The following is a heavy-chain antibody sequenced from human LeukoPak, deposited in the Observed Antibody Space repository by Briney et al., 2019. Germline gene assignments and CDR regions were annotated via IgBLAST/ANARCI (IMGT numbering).Heavy chain of an antibody. CDR2: INPSGGST. Sequence: ASVKVSCKASGYTFTSYGISWVRQAPGQGLEWMGIINPSGGSTSYAQKFQGRVTMTRDTSTSTVYMELSSLRSEDTAVYYCARDPTYYYDSSGYDFDYWGQGTLVTVSS. J-gene: IGHJ4*02. V-gene: IGHV1-46*01. CDR3: ARDPTYYYDSSGYDFDY. D-gene: IGHD3-22*01. CDR1: GYTFTSYG.